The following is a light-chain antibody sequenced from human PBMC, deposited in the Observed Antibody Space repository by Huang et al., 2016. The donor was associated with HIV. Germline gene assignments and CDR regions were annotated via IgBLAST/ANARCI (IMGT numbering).Light chain of an antibody. Sequence: DIVMTQSPLSLSVTPGEPASISCRSIQSLLHSNGYNYLDWYLQRPGQSPQLLIYLGSNRASGVPDRFSGSGSGTDFTLKISRGEAEDIGVYYCMQSLQTITFGQGTRLEMK. CDR2: LGS. J-gene: IGKJ5*01. V-gene: IGKV2-28*01. CDR1: QSLLHSNGYNY. CDR3: MQSLQTIT.